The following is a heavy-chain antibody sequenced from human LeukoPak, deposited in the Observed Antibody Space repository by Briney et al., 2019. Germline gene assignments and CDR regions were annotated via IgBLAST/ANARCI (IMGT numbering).Heavy chain of an antibody. Sequence: SETLSLTCTVSGGSISSYCWSWIRQPPGKGLEWIGYIYYSGSTNYNPSLKSRVTISVDTSKNQFSLKLSSVTAADTAVYYCARVRSVTYFDYWGQGTLVTVSS. CDR2: IYYSGST. CDR1: GGSISSYC. V-gene: IGHV4-59*01. D-gene: IGHD4-17*01. J-gene: IGHJ4*02. CDR3: ARVRSVTYFDY.